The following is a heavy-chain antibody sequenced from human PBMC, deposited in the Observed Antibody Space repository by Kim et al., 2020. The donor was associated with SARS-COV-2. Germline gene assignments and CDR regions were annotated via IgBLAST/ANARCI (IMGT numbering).Heavy chain of an antibody. J-gene: IGHJ5*02. Sequence: SLKCRVTISVDTSKNPFSLKLSSVTAADTAVYYCARSSSGWYKGFDWFDPWGQGTLVTVSS. D-gene: IGHD6-19*01. CDR3: ARSSSGWYKGFDWFDP. V-gene: IGHV4-34*13.